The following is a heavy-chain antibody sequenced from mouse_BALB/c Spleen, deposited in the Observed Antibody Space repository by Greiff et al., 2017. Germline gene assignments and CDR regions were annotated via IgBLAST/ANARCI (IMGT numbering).Heavy chain of an antibody. J-gene: IGHJ2*01. D-gene: IGHD1-1*01. V-gene: IGHV14-3*02. Sequence: VQLQQSGAELVKPGASVKLSCTASGFNIKDTYMHWVKQRPEQGLEWIGRIDPANGNTKYDPKFQGKATITADTSSNTAYLQLSSLTSEETAVYYCARDYGRGFDYWGQGTTLTVSS. CDR3: ARDYGRGFDY. CDR1: GFNIKDTY. CDR2: IDPANGNT.